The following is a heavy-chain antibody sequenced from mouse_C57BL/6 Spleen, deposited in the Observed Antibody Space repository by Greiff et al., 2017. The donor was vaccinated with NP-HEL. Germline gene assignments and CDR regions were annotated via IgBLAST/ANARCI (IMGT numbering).Heavy chain of an antibody. CDR3: ARIGGYYYAMDY. CDR1: GYSITSGYY. V-gene: IGHV3-6*01. J-gene: IGHJ4*01. Sequence: VQLKESGPGLVKPSQSLSLTCSVTGYSITSGYYWNWIRQFPGNKLEWMGYISYDGSNNYNPSLKNRISITRDTSKNQFFLKLNSVTTEDTATYYGARIGGYYYAMDYWGQGTSVTVSS. D-gene: IGHD2-2*01. CDR2: ISYDGSN.